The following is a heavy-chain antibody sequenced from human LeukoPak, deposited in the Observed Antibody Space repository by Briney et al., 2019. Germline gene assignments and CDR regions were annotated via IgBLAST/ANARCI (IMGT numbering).Heavy chain of an antibody. CDR1: GFTFDDYA. V-gene: IGHV3-9*01. CDR2: ISWNSGSI. CDR3: AKSRSDSSGFDY. J-gene: IGHJ4*02. D-gene: IGHD6-19*01. Sequence: GGSLRLSCAASGFTFDDYAMHWVRQAPGKGLEWVSGISWNSGSIGYADSVKGRFTISRDNAKNSLYLQMNSLRAEDTALYYCAKSRSDSSGFDYWGQGTLVTVPS.